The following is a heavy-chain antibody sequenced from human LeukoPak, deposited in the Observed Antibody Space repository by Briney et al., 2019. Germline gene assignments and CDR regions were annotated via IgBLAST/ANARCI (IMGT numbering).Heavy chain of an antibody. V-gene: IGHV4-34*01. J-gene: IGHJ3*02. CDR2: INHSGST. Sequence: SETLSLTCAVYGGSFSGYYWSWIRQPPGKGLEWIGEINHSGSTNYNPSLKSRVTISVDTSKNQFSLKLSSVTAADTAVYYCERAARKRDRYRITIFGRTGYAFDIWGQGTMVTVSS. CDR3: ERAARKRDRYRITIFGRTGYAFDI. D-gene: IGHD3-3*01. CDR1: GGSFSGYY.